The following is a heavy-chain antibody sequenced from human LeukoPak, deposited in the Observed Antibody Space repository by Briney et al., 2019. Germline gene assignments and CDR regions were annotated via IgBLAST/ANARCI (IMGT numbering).Heavy chain of an antibody. Sequence: GASVKVSCKASGYTFTSYYMHWVRQAPGQGLEWMGIINPSGGSTSYAQKFQGRVTMTRDTSTSTVYMELSSLRSEDTAVYYCAREGALTIFGVVGGYYYYYGMDVWGQGTTVTVS. CDR1: GYTFTSYY. D-gene: IGHD3-3*01. CDR2: INPSGGST. CDR3: AREGALTIFGVVGGYYYYYGMDV. V-gene: IGHV1-46*01. J-gene: IGHJ6*02.